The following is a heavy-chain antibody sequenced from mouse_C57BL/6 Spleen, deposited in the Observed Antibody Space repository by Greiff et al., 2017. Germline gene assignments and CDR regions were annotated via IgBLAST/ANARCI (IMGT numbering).Heavy chain of an antibody. J-gene: IGHJ4*01. CDR3: ARVKVTTGAMDY. CDR2: INYDGSST. Sequence: EVKLMESEGGLVQPGSSMKLSCTASGFTFSDYYMAWVRQVPEKGLEGVANINYDGSSTYYLDSLKSRFIISRDNAKNILYLQMSSLKSEDTATYYCARVKVTTGAMDYWGQGTSVTVSS. CDR1: GFTFSDYY. V-gene: IGHV5-16*01. D-gene: IGHD2-2*01.